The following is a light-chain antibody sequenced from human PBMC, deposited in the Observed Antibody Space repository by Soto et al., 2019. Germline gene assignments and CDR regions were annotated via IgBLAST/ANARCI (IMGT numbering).Light chain of an antibody. V-gene: IGLV1-44*01. CDR2: GDT. CDR3: ATWDDSLKGWV. J-gene: IGLJ3*02. Sequence: QSVLTQPPSACGTPGQRVTISCSGTNSNIGSKIVNWYQQLARTAPKLLIYGDTQRPSRVPDRFSASKSGTSASLAISGLQSEDEADYYCATWDDSLKGWVFGGGTKLTVL. CDR1: NSNIGSKI.